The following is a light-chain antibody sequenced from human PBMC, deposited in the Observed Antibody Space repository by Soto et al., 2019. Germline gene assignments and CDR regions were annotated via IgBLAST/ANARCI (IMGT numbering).Light chain of an antibody. CDR1: QTVGRT. CDR2: DAS. Sequence: EIVLTQSPSTLSFSPWERATLSFVASQTVGRTLAWYQQKPGQAPRLLISDASNRATGIPARFSGSGSGTDFTLTISSLESEDFAIYYCQQRNEWPLTFGQGTRLEIK. V-gene: IGKV3-11*01. J-gene: IGKJ5*01. CDR3: QQRNEWPLT.